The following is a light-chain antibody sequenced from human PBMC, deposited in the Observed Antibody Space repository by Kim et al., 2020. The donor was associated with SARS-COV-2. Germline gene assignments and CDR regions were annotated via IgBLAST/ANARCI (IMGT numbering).Light chain of an antibody. Sequence: CNLSSGYSNYKVDWYQQRPGKGPRFVMRVGTGGIVGSKGDGIPDRFSVLGSGLNRYLTIKNIQEEDESDYHCGADHGSGSNFVCVFGGGTQLTVL. CDR3: GADHGSGSNFVCV. J-gene: IGLJ3*02. CDR2: VGTGGIVG. CDR1: SGYSNYK. V-gene: IGLV9-49*01.